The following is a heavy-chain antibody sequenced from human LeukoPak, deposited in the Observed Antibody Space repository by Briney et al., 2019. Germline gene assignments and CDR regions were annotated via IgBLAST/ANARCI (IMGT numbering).Heavy chain of an antibody. J-gene: IGHJ4*02. V-gene: IGHV4-4*07. CDR2: TDTSGNT. CDR1: GGSISSYY. CDR3: AGGYRGGSSYADY. Sequence: PSETLSLTCTVSGGSISSYYWSWIRQPAGKGLVWIGRTDTSGNTNYNPSLKSRVIMSVDASKNQFSLKLSSVTAADTAVYYCAGGYRGGSSYADYWGQGTLVTVSS. D-gene: IGHD2-15*01.